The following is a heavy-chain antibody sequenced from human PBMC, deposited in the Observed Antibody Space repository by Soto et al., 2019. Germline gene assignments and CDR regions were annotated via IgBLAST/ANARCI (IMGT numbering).Heavy chain of an antibody. D-gene: IGHD6-13*01. CDR2: ISGSGGST. Sequence: GGCLRLSCAASGFTFSSYAMSWVRQAPGKGLEWVSAISGSGGSTYYADSVKGRFTISRDNSKNTLYLQMNSLRAEDTAVYYCAKDGVAAAGTPEDYYYYYMDVWGKGTTVTVSS. CDR3: AKDGVAAAGTPEDYYYYYMDV. J-gene: IGHJ6*03. CDR1: GFTFSSYA. V-gene: IGHV3-23*01.